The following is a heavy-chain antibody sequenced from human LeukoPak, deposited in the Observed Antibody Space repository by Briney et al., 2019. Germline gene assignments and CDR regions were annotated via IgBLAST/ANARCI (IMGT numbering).Heavy chain of an antibody. V-gene: IGHV3-74*01. CDR3: ARELRTGAGLDY. CDR1: GFTFSSYW. J-gene: IGHJ4*02. Sequence: PGGSLRLSYAASGFTFSSYWMHWVRQAPGKGLVWVSRINSDGSSTSYADSVKGRFTISRDNSKNTLYLQMNSLRAEDTAVYYCARELRTGAGLDYWGQGTLVTVSS. CDR2: INSDGSST. D-gene: IGHD1-1*01.